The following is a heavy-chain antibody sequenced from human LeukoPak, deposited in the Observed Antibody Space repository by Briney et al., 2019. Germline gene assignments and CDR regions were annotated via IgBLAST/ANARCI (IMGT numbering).Heavy chain of an antibody. CDR3: ARDDIYGDPDY. J-gene: IGHJ4*02. CDR1: GHTFTGYY. Sequence: ASEKVSCKASGHTFTGYYMHWVRQAPGQGLEWMGWINPNSGGTNYAQKFQGRVTMTRDTSISTAYMELSRLRSDDTAVYYCARDDIYGDPDYCGQGTLVTVSS. V-gene: IGHV1-2*02. D-gene: IGHD4-17*01. CDR2: INPNSGGT.